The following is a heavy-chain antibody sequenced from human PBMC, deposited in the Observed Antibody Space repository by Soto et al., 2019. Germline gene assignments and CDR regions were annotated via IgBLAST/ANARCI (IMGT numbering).Heavy chain of an antibody. CDR2: IRSKANSYAT. D-gene: IGHD3-22*01. CDR3: TSHSPDGMILK. V-gene: IGHV3-73*02. J-gene: IGHJ4*02. Sequence: EVQLVESGGGLVQPGGSLKLSCEASGFTFSGSAMHWVRQASGKGLEWVGRIRSKANSYATAYAASVKGRFSISRNESKNTAYLRMTSLKTEDTAVYYCTSHSPDGMILKWGQGTQVTVSS. CDR1: GFTFSGSA.